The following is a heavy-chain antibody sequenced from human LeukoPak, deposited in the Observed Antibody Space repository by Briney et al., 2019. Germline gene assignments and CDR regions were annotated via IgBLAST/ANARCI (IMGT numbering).Heavy chain of an antibody. D-gene: IGHD1-14*01. CDR1: GFTFDDYA. CDR3: ANSPRPYPEDAFDI. CDR2: ISWNSGSI. Sequence: GGSLRLSCAASGFTFDDYAMHWVRQAPGKGLEWVSGISWNSGSIGYADSVKGRFTISRDNAKNSLYLQMNSLRAEDTALYYCANSPRPYPEDAFDIWGQGTMVTVSS. V-gene: IGHV3-9*01. J-gene: IGHJ3*02.